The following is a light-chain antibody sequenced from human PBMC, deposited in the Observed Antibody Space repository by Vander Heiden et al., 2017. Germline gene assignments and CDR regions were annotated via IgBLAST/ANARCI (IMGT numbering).Light chain of an antibody. CDR2: DAS. CDR3: QQRSNWPPLT. CDR1: QSVSSY. J-gene: IGKJ4*01. Sequence: DIVLTQSPATLSLSPGERATLSCRASQSVSSYLAWYQQKPGQAPRLLIYDASNRATGIPARFSGSGSGTDFTLTISSLEPEEFAVYYCQQRSNWPPLTFGGGTKVEIK. V-gene: IGKV3-11*01.